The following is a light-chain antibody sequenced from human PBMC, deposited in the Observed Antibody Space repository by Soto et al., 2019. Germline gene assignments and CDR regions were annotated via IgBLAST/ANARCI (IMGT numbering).Light chain of an antibody. CDR3: QQSYSTPLT. CDR2: GSS. J-gene: IGKJ4*01. CDR1: QSISNY. Sequence: IQMTQSPSSLSASVGDRVTITCRASQSISNYLNWYQQKPGKAPKRLFYGSSNLQSGVPSRFSGSGSGTDFTLTISSLQPEDFATYYCQQSYSTPLTFGGGTKVEIK. V-gene: IGKV1-39*01.